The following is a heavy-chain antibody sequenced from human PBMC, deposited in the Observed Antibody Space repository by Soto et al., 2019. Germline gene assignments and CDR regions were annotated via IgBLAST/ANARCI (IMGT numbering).Heavy chain of an antibody. CDR3: ARARIQLWLWGY. CDR1: GGSISSGDYY. D-gene: IGHD5-18*01. Sequence: TLSLTCTVSGGSISSGDYYWSWIRQPPGKGLEWIGYIYYSGSTYYNPSLKSRVTISVDTSKNQFSLKLSSVTAADTAVYYCARARIQLWLWGYWGQGTLVIVSS. CDR2: IYYSGST. V-gene: IGHV4-30-4*01. J-gene: IGHJ4*02.